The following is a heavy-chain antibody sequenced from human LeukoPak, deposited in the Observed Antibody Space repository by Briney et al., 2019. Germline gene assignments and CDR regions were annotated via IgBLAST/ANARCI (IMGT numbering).Heavy chain of an antibody. CDR1: GFTVSSNS. D-gene: IGHD4/OR15-4a*01. CDR2: IYSDNT. V-gene: IGHV3-53*01. J-gene: IGHJ4*02. CDR3: ARRAGAYSHPYDY. Sequence: GGSLRLSCTVSGFTVSSNSMSWVRQAPGKGLEWVSFIYSDNTHYSDSVKGRFTISRGNSKNTLYFQMNSLRAEDTAVYYCARRAGAYSHPYDYWGQGTLVTVSS.